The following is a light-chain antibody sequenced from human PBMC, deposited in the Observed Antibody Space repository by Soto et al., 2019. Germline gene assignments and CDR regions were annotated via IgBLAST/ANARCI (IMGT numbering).Light chain of an antibody. CDR3: AAWDDSLNGYV. V-gene: IGLV1-44*01. CDR2: SNN. CDR1: SSDIGSTT. J-gene: IGLJ1*01. Sequence: QSVLTQPRSASGTTGQRVTISCSGSSSDIGSTTVNWYQQLPGTAPKLLIYSNNQRPSGVPDRFSGSKSGTSASVAISGLQSEDEADYYCAAWDDSLNGYVSGTGTKVTVL.